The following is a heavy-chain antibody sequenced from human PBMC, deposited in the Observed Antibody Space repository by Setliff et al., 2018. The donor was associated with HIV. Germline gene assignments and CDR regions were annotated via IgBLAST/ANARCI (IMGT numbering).Heavy chain of an antibody. Sequence: KTSETLSLTCTVSGDSIGSYSWNWIRQPPGKGLEWIGYIYNSASTSYNPSLKSRVTISVDTSKNQFSLKLSSVTAADTAVYYCARHSPSDYWGQGTLVTVSS. CDR1: GDSIGSYS. CDR3: ARHSPSDY. CDR2: IYNSAST. V-gene: IGHV4-59*08. J-gene: IGHJ4*02.